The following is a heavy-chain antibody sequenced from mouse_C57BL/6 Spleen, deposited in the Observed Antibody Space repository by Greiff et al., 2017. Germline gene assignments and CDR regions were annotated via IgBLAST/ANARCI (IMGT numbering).Heavy chain of an antibody. D-gene: IGHD1-2*01. CDR1: GYPFTSYW. CDR3: ATLLQYYFDY. V-gene: IGHV1-50*01. CDR2: IAPSDSYT. Sequence: VRLQQPGAELVKPGASGRLSCKASGYPFTSYWRRWVKQGPGRGLEWIGEIAPSDSYTNYNQKFKGKATLTVDTSSSTAYMQLSSLTSEDSAVYYCATLLQYYFDYWGQGTTLTVSS. J-gene: IGHJ2*01.